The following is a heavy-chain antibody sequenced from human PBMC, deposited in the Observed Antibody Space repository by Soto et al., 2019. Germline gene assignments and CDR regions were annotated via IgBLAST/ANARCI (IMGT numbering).Heavy chain of an antibody. D-gene: IGHD2-21*02. CDR1: GFTFSSYA. CDR2: ISGSGGST. V-gene: IGHV3-23*01. Sequence: RSVWRSSAASGFTFSSYAMSWVRQAPGKGLDWVSAISGSGGSTYYADSVKGRFTISRDNSKNTLYLQMNSLRAEDTAVYYCAKRNPSYCGGDCYADAFDIWGQGSMVTVSS. CDR3: AKRNPSYCGGDCYADAFDI. J-gene: IGHJ3*02.